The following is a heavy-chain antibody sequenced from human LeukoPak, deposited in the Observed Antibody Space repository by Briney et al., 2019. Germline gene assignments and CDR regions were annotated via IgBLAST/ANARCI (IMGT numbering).Heavy chain of an antibody. CDR1: GGSINSYY. J-gene: IGHJ6*02. CDR3: ARTSRHFYGSGSNLTPWPADMDV. D-gene: IGHD3-10*01. Sequence: PSETLSLTCTVSGGSINSYYWTWIRQPPGKGLEWIGYIYYSGSTHYNPSLNSRVTISIDTSKNNSSLKLCSVTAADTAIYYCARTSRHFYGSGSNLTPWPADMDVWGQGTKVTVSS. V-gene: IGHV4-59*01. CDR2: IYYSGST.